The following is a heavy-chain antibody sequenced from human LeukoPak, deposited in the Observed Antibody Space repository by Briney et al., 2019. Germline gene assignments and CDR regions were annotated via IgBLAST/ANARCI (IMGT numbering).Heavy chain of an antibody. J-gene: IGHJ4*02. Sequence: GSLRLSCAASGFTFSSYSMNWVRQAPGKGLEWVSSISSSSSYIYYADSVKGRFTISRDNAKNSLYLQMNSLRAEDTAVYYCERDHYDYVWGSYRYFSLFDYWGQGTLVTVSS. CDR3: ERDHYDYVWGSYRYFSLFDY. V-gene: IGHV3-21*01. D-gene: IGHD3-16*02. CDR2: ISSSSSYI. CDR1: GFTFSSYS.